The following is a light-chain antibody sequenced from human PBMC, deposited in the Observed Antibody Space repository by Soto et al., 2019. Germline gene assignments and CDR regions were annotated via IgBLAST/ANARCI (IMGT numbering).Light chain of an antibody. CDR3: AQRVWLWT. Sequence: EIVLTQSPATLSLSPGERATLSCRASQSVRSQLAWYQHKPGQAPRLLIYDASNRATGIPDRFSGSGSGTDFTLTISSLEPEDFAVYYCAQRVWLWTVGQGTKVDIK. J-gene: IGKJ1*01. CDR1: QSVRSQ. V-gene: IGKV3-11*01. CDR2: DAS.